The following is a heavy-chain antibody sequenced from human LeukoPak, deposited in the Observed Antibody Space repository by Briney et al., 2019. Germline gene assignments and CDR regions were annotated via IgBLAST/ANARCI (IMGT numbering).Heavy chain of an antibody. CDR2: INPNSGGT. D-gene: IGHD3-22*01. V-gene: IGHV1-2*04. CDR1: GYTSTGYY. Sequence: ASVKVSCKASGYTSTGYYMHWVRQAPGQGLEWMGWINPNSGGTNYAQKFQGWVTMTRDTSISTAYMELSRLRSDDTAVYYCARENYYDSSGYWDCWGQGTLVTVSS. CDR3: ARENYYDSSGYWDC. J-gene: IGHJ4*02.